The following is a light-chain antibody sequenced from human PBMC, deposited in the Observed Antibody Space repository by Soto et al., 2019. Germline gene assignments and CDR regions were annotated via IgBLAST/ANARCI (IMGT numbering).Light chain of an antibody. CDR2: DAS. Sequence: DIEVTQRPSTGSASVGASVTITCRASQNIRDWLAWYQQKPGRAPNPLIDDASSLKSGVPARFSGSGSATEFTLTPTSLQPDDFATYYCQQYTTYSTYGQGTRLEIK. CDR1: QNIRDW. CDR3: QQYTTYST. J-gene: IGKJ5*01. V-gene: IGKV1-5*01.